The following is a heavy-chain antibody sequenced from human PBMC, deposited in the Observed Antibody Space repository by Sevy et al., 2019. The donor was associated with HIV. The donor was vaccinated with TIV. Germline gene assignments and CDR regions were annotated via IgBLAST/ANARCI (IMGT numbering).Heavy chain of an antibody. Sequence: GGSLRLSCAASGFTFNMYWMTWVRQAPGKGLEWVANTKEDGSERNYLDSVKGRFTISRDNAKESLYLQINSLRAEDTAVYYCARHCSGGSCYSLLPHYYYGMDVWGQGTTVTVSS. CDR3: ARHCSGGSCYSLLPHYYYGMDV. V-gene: IGHV3-7*01. CDR2: TKEDGSER. J-gene: IGHJ6*02. D-gene: IGHD2-15*01. CDR1: GFTFNMYW.